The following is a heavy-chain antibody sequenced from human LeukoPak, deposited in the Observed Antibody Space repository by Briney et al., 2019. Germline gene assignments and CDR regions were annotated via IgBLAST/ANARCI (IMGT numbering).Heavy chain of an antibody. J-gene: IGHJ4*02. V-gene: IGHV3-49*03. CDR2: IRSKAFGGTP. CDR1: GFTFGDYA. CDR3: TNIVVVAAHY. Sequence: GGSLRLSCTVSGFTFGDYAMNWFRQAPGKGLEWVGFIRSKAFGGTPEYAASVKGRFTISRDDSKSIAYLQMNSLKTEDTAVYYCTNIVVVAAHYWGQGTLVTVSS. D-gene: IGHD2-21*02.